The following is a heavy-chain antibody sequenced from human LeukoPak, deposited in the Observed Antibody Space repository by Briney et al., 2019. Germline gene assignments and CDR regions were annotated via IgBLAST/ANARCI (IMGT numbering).Heavy chain of an antibody. J-gene: IGHJ4*02. CDR2: IYYSGST. D-gene: IGHD3-10*01. Sequence: PSDTLSLTCTVSGGSISSHYWSWIRQPPGKGLEWIGYIYYSGSTNYNPSLKSRVTISVDTSKNQFSLKLSSVTAADTAVYYCARGPGDYWGQGTLVTVSS. CDR1: GGSISSHY. V-gene: IGHV4-59*11. CDR3: ARGPGDY.